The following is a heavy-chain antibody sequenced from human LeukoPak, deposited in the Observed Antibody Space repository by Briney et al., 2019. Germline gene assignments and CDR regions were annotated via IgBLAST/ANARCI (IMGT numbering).Heavy chain of an antibody. V-gene: IGHV4-39*07. CDR2: IYYSGST. D-gene: IGHD2-15*01. CDR1: GGSISSSSYY. Sequence: PSETLSLTCTVSGGSISSSSYYWGWIRQPPGKGLEWIGSIYYSGSTYYNPSLKSRVTISVDTSKNQFSLKLSSVTAADKAVYYCARIVGYCSGGSCRNWFDPWGQGTLVTVSS. J-gene: IGHJ5*02. CDR3: ARIVGYCSGGSCRNWFDP.